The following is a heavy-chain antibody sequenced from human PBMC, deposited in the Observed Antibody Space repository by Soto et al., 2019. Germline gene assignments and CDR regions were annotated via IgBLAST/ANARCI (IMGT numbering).Heavy chain of an antibody. Sequence: SETLSLTCAVYGESFSGYIWTWIRQTPGKGLQWIGQINHSGSAYYNPSLKSRVTISVHTSNSQFSLELSSVTAADTAVYYCASLRPPPDFWSGYYWGDNGMDVWGQGTTVTVS. CDR3: ASLRPPPDFWSGYYWGDNGMDV. J-gene: IGHJ6*02. CDR1: GESFSGYI. D-gene: IGHD3-3*01. V-gene: IGHV4-34*01. CDR2: INHSGSA.